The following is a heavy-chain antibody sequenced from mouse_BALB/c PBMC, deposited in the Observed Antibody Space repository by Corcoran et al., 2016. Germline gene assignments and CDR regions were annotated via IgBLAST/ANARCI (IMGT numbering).Heavy chain of an antibody. CDR3: AREVPGGYPFDY. Sequence: EVQLQQSGPELVKPGASVKMSCKASGYTFTTYVMHWVKQKPGQGLEWIGYIYPYNDDTKYNEEFKGKATLTSDKSSNTAYMDLRSLTSEDSAVYYWAREVPGGYPFDYWGQGTTLTVSS. V-gene: IGHV1S136*01. CDR1: GYTFTTYV. CDR2: IYPYNDDT. D-gene: IGHD2-2*01. J-gene: IGHJ2*01.